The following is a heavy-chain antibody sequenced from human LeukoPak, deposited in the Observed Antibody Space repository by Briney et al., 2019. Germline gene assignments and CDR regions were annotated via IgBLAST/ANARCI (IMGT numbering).Heavy chain of an antibody. J-gene: IGHJ3*02. V-gene: IGHV3-23*01. CDR2: ISGSGGST. CDR1: GFTFSSYA. Sequence: PGGSLRLSCAASGFTFSSYAMSWVRQAPGKGLEWVSAISGSGGSTYYADSVKGRFTISRDNSKNTLYLQMNSLRAEDTAVYYCAKFSPEDDFWSGYLSGGALDIWGQGTMVTVSS. CDR3: AKFSPEDDFWSGYLSGGALDI. D-gene: IGHD3-3*01.